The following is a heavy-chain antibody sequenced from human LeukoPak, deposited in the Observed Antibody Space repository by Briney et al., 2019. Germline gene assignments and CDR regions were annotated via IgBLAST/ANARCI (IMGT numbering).Heavy chain of an antibody. Sequence: GGSLRLSCVASGFIVSAYEMNWVRQAPGKGLEWVSYINRAGTAIYYAASVKGRFTISRDSAKNSVYLQMNSLRAEDTAVYYCARDWGVGWGLDPWGQGTLVTVS. J-gene: IGHJ5*02. CDR3: ARDWGVGWGLDP. D-gene: IGHD3-16*01. CDR2: INRAGTAI. V-gene: IGHV3-48*03. CDR1: GFIVSAYE.